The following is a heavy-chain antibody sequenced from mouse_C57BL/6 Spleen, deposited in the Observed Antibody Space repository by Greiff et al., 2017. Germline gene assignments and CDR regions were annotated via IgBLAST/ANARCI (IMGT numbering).Heavy chain of an antibody. CDR3: ARREIDGYYAWFAY. J-gene: IGHJ3*01. V-gene: IGHV1-64*01. CDR2: IHPNSGST. CDR1: GYTFTSYW. D-gene: IGHD2-3*01. Sequence: QVQLKQPGAELVKPGASVKLSCKASGYTFTSYWMHWVKQRPGQGLEWIGMIHPNSGSTNYNEKFKSKATLTVDKSSSTAYMQLSSLTSEDSAVYYFARREIDGYYAWFAYWGQGTLVTVSA.